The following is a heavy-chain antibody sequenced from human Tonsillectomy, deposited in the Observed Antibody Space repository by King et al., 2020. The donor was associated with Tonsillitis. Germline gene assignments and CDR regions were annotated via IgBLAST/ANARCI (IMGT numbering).Heavy chain of an antibody. CDR2: IYTSGST. Sequence: MQLQESGPGLVKPSETLSLTCTVSGGSISSYYWSWIRQPAGKGLEWIGRIYTSGSTNYNPSLKSRVTMSVDTSKNQFSLKLSSVTAADTAVYYCARDWGEYYSSAHTGGGQFDYWGQGTLVTVSS. CDR1: GGSISSYY. J-gene: IGHJ4*02. CDR3: ARDWGEYYSSAHTGGGQFDY. D-gene: IGHD3-22*01. V-gene: IGHV4-4*07.